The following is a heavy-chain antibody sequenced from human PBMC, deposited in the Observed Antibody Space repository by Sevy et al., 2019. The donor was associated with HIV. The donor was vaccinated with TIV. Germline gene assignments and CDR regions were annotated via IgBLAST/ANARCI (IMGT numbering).Heavy chain of an antibody. D-gene: IGHD2-15*01. CDR2: ISWNSGII. V-gene: IGHV3-9*01. Sequence: GGSLRLSCAASGFNFEDYAMHWVRQAPGKGLEWVSGISWNSGIIGYVDSVKGRFTISRDNAKNSLYLQMNSLRGEDTALYYCAKDVVASAATPDNWFDPWGQGTLVTVSS. CDR1: GFNFEDYA. CDR3: AKDVVASAATPDNWFDP. J-gene: IGHJ5*02.